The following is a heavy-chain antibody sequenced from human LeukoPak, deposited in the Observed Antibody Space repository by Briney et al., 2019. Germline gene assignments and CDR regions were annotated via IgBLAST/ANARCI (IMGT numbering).Heavy chain of an antibody. CDR3: AREGVYYDYVWGSYRPIYFDY. J-gene: IGHJ4*02. D-gene: IGHD3-16*02. V-gene: IGHV1-69*13. CDR2: IIPIFGTA. CDR1: GGTFSSCA. Sequence: SVKVSCKASGGTFSSCAISWVRQAPGQGLEWMGGIIPIFGTANYAQKFQGRVTITADESTSTAYMELSSLRSEDAAVYYCAREGVYYDYVWGSYRPIYFDYWGQGTLVTVSS.